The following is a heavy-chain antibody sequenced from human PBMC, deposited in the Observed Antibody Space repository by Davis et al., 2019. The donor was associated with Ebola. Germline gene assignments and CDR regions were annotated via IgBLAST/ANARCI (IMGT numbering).Heavy chain of an antibody. CDR1: GDTFTSYA. J-gene: IGHJ6*02. D-gene: IGHD4-17*01. Sequence: AASVKVSCKASGDTFTSYAINWVRQAPGQGLEWVGGIIPMFSKADYAPKFQGRVTITADKSTTTAYMELSSLKSEDTAVYYCARQTKVTPAYYYHGMDVWGQGTTVTVSS. CDR2: IIPMFSKA. V-gene: IGHV1-69*06. CDR3: ARQTKVTPAYYYHGMDV.